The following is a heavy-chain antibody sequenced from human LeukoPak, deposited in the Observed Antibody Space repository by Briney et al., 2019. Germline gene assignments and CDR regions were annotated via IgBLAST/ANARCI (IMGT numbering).Heavy chain of an antibody. CDR3: ARHLTGDDFWSGPIFDY. CDR2: IYPGDSDT. D-gene: IGHD3-3*01. J-gene: IGHJ4*02. CDR1: GYSFTSYW. V-gene: IGHV5-51*01. Sequence: GESLKISCKGSGYSFTSYWIGWVRPMPGRGLEWMGIIYPGDSDTRYSPSFQGQVTISADKSISTAYLQWSSLKASDTAMYYCARHLTGDDFWSGPIFDYWGQGTLVTVSS.